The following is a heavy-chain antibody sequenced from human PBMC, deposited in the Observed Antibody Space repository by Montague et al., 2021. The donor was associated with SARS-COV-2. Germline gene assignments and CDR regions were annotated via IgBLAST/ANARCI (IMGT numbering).Heavy chain of an antibody. CDR1: GDPMRSSY. Sequence: SETLSLTCTVSGDPMRSSYWNWIRQPPGKGLEYIGYTYYSGVANYNPSLRSRVTISLDTSKNQFSLNLRSVTAADTAVYYCARSVVGGTYRHTRWFDPWGQGTLVTVFS. CDR2: TYYSGVA. CDR3: ARSVVGGTYRHTRWFDP. J-gene: IGHJ5*02. D-gene: IGHD3-16*02. V-gene: IGHV4-59*13.